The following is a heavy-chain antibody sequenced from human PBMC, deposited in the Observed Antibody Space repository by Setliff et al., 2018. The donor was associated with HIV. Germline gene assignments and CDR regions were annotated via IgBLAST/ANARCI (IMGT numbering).Heavy chain of an antibody. D-gene: IGHD6-19*01. J-gene: IGHJ4*02. CDR2: ISSSGSTI. Sequence: LRLSCAASGFTFSSYEMNWVRQAPGKGLEWVPYISSSGSTIYYADSGKGRFTISRDNAKNSLYLQMNSLRAEDTAVYYCASHNSGWKRADYWGQGTLVTVSS. CDR1: GFTFSSYE. V-gene: IGHV3-48*03. CDR3: ASHNSGWKRADY.